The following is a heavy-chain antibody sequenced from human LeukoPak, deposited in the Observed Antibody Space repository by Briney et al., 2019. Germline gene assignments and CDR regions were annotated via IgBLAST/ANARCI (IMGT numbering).Heavy chain of an antibody. J-gene: IGHJ3*02. V-gene: IGHV3-21*01. CDR2: ISSSSSYI. D-gene: IGHD3-22*01. Sequence: GGSLRLSCAASGFTFSSYSMNCVRQAPGKGLEWVSSISSSSSYIYYADSVKGRFTISRDNAKNSLYLQMNSLRAEDTAVYYCARYSSGYWGRAFDIWGQGTMVTVSS. CDR3: ARYSSGYWGRAFDI. CDR1: GFTFSSYS.